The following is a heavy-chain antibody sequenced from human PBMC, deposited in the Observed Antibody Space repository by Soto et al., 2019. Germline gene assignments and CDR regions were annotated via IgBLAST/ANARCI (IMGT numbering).Heavy chain of an antibody. CDR2: ISSNGGST. D-gene: IGHD5-12*01. Sequence: GVSLRLSCSASGFTFSSYAMHWVRQAPGKGLEYVSAISSNGGSTYYADSVKGRFTISRDNSKNTLYLQMNSLRAEDTAVYYCAKVNIVATGYFDYWGQGAVVTVYS. J-gene: IGHJ4*02. V-gene: IGHV3-64*04. CDR3: AKVNIVATGYFDY. CDR1: GFTFSSYA.